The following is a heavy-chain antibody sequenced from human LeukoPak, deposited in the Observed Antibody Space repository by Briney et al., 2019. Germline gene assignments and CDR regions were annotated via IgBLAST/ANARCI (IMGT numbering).Heavy chain of an antibody. CDR3: ARVPDWGPKRVWFDP. CDR1: GFTFSSYW. CDR2: IKQDGSEK. D-gene: IGHD7-27*01. V-gene: IGHV3-7*01. Sequence: AGGSLRLSCAASGFTFSSYWMSWVRQAPGKGLEWVANIKQDGSEKYYVDSVKGRFTISRDNAKNSLYLQMNSPRAEDTAVYYCARVPDWGPKRVWFDPWGQGTLVTVSS. J-gene: IGHJ5*02.